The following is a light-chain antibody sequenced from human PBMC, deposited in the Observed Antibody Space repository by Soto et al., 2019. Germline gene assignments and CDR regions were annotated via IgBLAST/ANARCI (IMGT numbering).Light chain of an antibody. V-gene: IGKV3-20*01. CDR1: QSVSSNY. J-gene: IGKJ4*01. Sequence: ELVLTQSPGILSLSPGDGATLSCRASQSVSSNYLAWYQQNPGQAPRLLIYGTSTRASGIPARFSGSGSGTDFTLTITRLEPEDFAVDFCQQYGVSPATFGGGTKVDIK. CDR2: GTS. CDR3: QQYGVSPAT.